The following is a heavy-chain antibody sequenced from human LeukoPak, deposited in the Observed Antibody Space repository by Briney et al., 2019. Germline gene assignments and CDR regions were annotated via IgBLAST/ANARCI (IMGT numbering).Heavy chain of an antibody. D-gene: IGHD3-22*01. J-gene: IGHJ4*02. Sequence: GGSLRLSCAASGFALSSHWMTWVRQVPGRGPEWVANVNRDGSETYYLDSVKGRFTISKDNAKNSLYLQMNSLRAEDTAVYYCAKSSYYDASGYYREYYFDYWGQGTLVTVSS. V-gene: IGHV3-7*03. CDR3: AKSSYYDASGYYREYYFDY. CDR2: VNRDGSET. CDR1: GFALSSHW.